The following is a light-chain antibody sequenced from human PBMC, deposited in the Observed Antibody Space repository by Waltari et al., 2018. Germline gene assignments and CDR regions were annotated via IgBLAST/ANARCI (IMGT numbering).Light chain of an antibody. CDR3: SSYTSSATYV. CDR1: TSDVGGYNF. J-gene: IGLJ1*01. V-gene: IGLV2-14*01. CDR2: DVN. Sequence: QSALTQPASVSGSPGQSITISCTGTTSDVGGYNFVSWYQQHPGIAPKLMIYDVNKRPSGVSNRFSGSKSGNTASLTISGLQAEDEADYYGSSYTSSATYVFGAGTKVTVL.